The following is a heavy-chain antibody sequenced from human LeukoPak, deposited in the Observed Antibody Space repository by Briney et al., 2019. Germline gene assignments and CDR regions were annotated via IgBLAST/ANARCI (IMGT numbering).Heavy chain of an antibody. CDR1: GGSISSYY. CDR2: IYYSGST. Sequence: SETLSLTCTVSGGSISSYYWSWIRQPPGKGLEWIGYIYYSGSTNYNPSLKSRVTISVDTSKNQFSLKLSSVTAADTAMYYCAAVAGTFDYWGQGTLVTVSS. V-gene: IGHV4-59*01. CDR3: AAVAGTFDY. J-gene: IGHJ4*02. D-gene: IGHD6-19*01.